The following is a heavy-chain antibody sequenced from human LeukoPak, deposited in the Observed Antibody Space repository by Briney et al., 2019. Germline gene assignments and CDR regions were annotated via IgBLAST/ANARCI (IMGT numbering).Heavy chain of an antibody. CDR3: VRSLRSADF. V-gene: IGHV3-74*01. CDR1: GFSLSNYW. J-gene: IGHJ4*02. CDR2: ISPDGSQT. Sequence: GGSLRLSCAASGFSLSNYWMHWVRQAPGKGLVWVSQISPDGSQTFYADSVKGRFTISRDNAKNTLFLQMDSLRAEDTALYYCVRSLRSADFWGQGTLVTVSS.